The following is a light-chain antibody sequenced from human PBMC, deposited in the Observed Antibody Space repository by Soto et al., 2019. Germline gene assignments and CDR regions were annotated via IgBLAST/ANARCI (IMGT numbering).Light chain of an antibody. Sequence: QSVLTQPPSVSGAPGQRVTISCTGSSSNIGAGYDVHWYQQLPGTAPKLLIYGNSNRPSGVPDRFSGSKSGTSASLAITGLQAEDXXXYYCQSYDSSLSGHVVFGGGTKLTVL. J-gene: IGLJ2*01. CDR3: QSYDSSLSGHVV. V-gene: IGLV1-40*01. CDR2: GNS. CDR1: SSNIGAGYD.